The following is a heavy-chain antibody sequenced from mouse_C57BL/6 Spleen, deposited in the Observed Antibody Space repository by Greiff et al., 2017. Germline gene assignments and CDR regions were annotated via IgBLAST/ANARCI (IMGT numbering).Heavy chain of an antibody. CDR3: ASDTTVVKGLFDY. Sequence: EVQLVESGPGLVKPSQSLSLTCSVTGYSITSGYYWNWIRQFPGNKLEWMGYISYDGSNNYNPSLKNRISITRDTSKNQFFLKLNSVTTEDTATYYCASDTTVVKGLFDYWGQGTTLTVSS. V-gene: IGHV3-6*01. CDR2: ISYDGSN. CDR1: GYSITSGYY. D-gene: IGHD1-1*01. J-gene: IGHJ2*01.